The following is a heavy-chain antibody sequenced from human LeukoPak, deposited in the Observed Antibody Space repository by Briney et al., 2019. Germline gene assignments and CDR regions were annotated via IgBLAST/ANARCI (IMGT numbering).Heavy chain of an antibody. V-gene: IGHV3-33*01. CDR3: ARPRQTGYYYDSSGYYYYYGMDV. Sequence: GGSLRLSCAAWGFTFRSYGMHGVRRAPGRGREGLAVMWWEGSNKYYADSVEGRFTISRDNSKNPLYLPMNSLRAEDTAVYSCARPRQTGYYYDSSGYYYYYGMDVCGQGTTVPVSS. CDR1: GFTFRSYG. J-gene: IGHJ6*02. D-gene: IGHD3-22*01. CDR2: MWWEGSNK.